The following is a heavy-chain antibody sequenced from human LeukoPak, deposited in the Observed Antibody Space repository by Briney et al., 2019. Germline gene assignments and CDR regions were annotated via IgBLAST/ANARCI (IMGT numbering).Heavy chain of an antibody. Sequence: GGSLRLSCAASGFTFDDYAMHWVRQAPGKGLEWVSGISWNSGSIGYADSVKGRFTISRDNAKNSLYLQMNSLRAEDTAVYYCARVGSGWYLHYYYYMDVWGKGTTVTVSS. D-gene: IGHD6-19*01. CDR1: GFTFDDYA. CDR2: ISWNSGSI. J-gene: IGHJ6*03. CDR3: ARVGSGWYLHYYYYMDV. V-gene: IGHV3-9*01.